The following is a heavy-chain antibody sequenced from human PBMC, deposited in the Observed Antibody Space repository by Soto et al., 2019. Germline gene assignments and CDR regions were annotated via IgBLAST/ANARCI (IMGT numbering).Heavy chain of an antibody. D-gene: IGHD2-21*02. J-gene: IGHJ4*02. Sequence: QVQLVQSGAEEKKPGASVKVSCKASGYTFTSYAMHWVRQAPGQRLEWMGWINAGNGNTKYSQKCQGRVTITRDTAASTAYMEVSSLRSEDTAVYYCARSIVVVTALDYWGQGTLGTVSS. CDR3: ARSIVVVTALDY. CDR2: INAGNGNT. CDR1: GYTFTSYA. V-gene: IGHV1-3*05.